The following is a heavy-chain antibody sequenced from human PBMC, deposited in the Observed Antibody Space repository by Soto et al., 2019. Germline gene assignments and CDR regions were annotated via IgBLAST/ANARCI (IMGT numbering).Heavy chain of an antibody. D-gene: IGHD6-19*01. CDR3: ARDGYSSGISLDY. J-gene: IGHJ4*02. CDR2: INPNSGGT. V-gene: IGHV1-2*04. CDR1: GYTFTGYY. Sequence: QVQLVQSGAEVKKPGASVKVSCKASGYTFTGYYMHWVRQAPGQGLEWMGWINPNSGGTNYAQKIQGWGTMTRDTSISTAYMELSRLRSDDTAVYYCARDGYSSGISLDYWGQGTLVTVSS.